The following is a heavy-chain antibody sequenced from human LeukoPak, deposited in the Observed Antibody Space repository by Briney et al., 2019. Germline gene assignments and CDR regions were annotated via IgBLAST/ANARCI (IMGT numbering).Heavy chain of an antibody. D-gene: IGHD2-21*02. Sequence: GGSLRLSCTGSGFSISSYGMHWVRQAPGKGLEWVAIISYDGLNKNYADSVKGRFTISRDNSKNTLYLQMNSLRVEDTAVYFCAKDLFEVTAMLDYWGQGTLVTVSS. V-gene: IGHV3-30*18. CDR1: GFSISSYG. CDR2: ISYDGLNK. CDR3: AKDLFEVTAMLDY. J-gene: IGHJ4*02.